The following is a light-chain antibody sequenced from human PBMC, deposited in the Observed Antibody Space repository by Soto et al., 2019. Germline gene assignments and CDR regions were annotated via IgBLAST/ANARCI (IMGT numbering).Light chain of an antibody. CDR3: KPYYNWYRT. V-gene: IGKV3-15*01. CDR2: GAS. J-gene: IGKJ5*01. CDR1: ENIYTN. Sequence: EIVMTHSPATLSVSPGERATLSCRASENIYTNLAWYQQKPGQAPRLLFYGASTRATGLPARFSGTGSGTEFTVDINSPQAEDSAVYYCKPYYNWYRTFGQGTRLEIK.